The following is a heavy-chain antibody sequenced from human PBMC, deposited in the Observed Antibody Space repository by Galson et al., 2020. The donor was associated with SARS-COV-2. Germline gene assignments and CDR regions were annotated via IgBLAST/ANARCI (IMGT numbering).Heavy chain of an antibody. V-gene: IGHV4-59*01. CDR3: ARGDEYYDFWSGYSYGMDV. CDR1: GGSISSYY. Sequence: SETLSLTCTVSGGSISSYYWSWIRQPPGKGLEWIGYIYYSGSTNYNPSLKSRVTISVGTSKNQFSLKLSSVTAADTAVYYCARGDEYYDFWSGYSYGMDVWGQGTTVTVSS. D-gene: IGHD3-3*01. J-gene: IGHJ6*02. CDR2: IYYSGST.